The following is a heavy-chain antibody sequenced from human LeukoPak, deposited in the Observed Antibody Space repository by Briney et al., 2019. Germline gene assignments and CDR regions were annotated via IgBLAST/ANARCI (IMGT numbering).Heavy chain of an antibody. V-gene: IGHV3-30-3*01. J-gene: IGHJ4*02. CDR3: ARDFSGASRIDF. D-gene: IGHD4/OR15-4a*01. CDR1: GFTFSTYA. Sequence: PGGSLRPSCAASGFTFSTYAMHWVRQAPGKGLEWVAVVSNDAYNKYYADSVKGRFTISRDNSRNTLYLQMNSLRPEDTAVYYCARDFSGASRIDFWGQGALVSVSS. CDR2: VSNDAYNK.